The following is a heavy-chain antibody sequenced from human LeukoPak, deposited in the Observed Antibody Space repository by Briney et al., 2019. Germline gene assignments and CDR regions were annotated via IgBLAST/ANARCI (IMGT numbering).Heavy chain of an antibody. V-gene: IGHV1-18*01. Sequence: ASVKVSCKASGYTFTSYGISWVRQAPGQGLEWMGWISAYNGNTNYAQKFKGRVTMTTDTSTSTAYMELRGLRSDDTAMYYCARGGIQLWLRSWFDPWGQGTRVTVSS. CDR3: ARGGIQLWLRSWFDP. D-gene: IGHD5-18*01. CDR1: GYTFTSYG. CDR2: ISAYNGNT. J-gene: IGHJ5*02.